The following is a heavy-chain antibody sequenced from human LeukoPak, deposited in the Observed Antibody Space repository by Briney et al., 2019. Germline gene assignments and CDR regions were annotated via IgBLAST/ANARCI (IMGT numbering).Heavy chain of an antibody. CDR2: ITPIYGTR. Sequence: SVKVSCKASGGTFGSHTFNWVRRAPGQGLEWMGGITPIYGTRDYAQSFQGRVTISADESTSTAYIELSSLRPDDTAVYYCAREANFYYYMDVWGKGTTVTVSS. CDR3: AREANFYYYMDV. CDR1: GGTFGSHT. D-gene: IGHD1-1*01. V-gene: IGHV1-69*13. J-gene: IGHJ6*03.